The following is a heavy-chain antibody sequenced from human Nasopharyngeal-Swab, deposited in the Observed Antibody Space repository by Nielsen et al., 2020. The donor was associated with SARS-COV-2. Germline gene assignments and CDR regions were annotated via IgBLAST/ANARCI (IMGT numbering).Heavy chain of an antibody. J-gene: IGHJ6*03. CDR3: ARGRYCSSTSCRYYYYYYMDV. V-gene: IGHV6-1*01. CDR1: GDSVSSNSAA. D-gene: IGHD2-2*01. CDR2: TYYRSKWYN. Sequence: SQTLSLTCAISGDSVSSNSAAWNWIRQSPSRGLEWLGRTYYRSKWYNDYAVSVKSRITINPDTSKNQFSLQLNSVTPEDTAVYYCARGRYCSSTSCRYYYYYYMDVWGKGTTVTVSS.